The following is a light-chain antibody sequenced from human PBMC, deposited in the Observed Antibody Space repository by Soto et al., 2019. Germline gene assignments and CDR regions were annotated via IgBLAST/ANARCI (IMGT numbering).Light chain of an antibody. CDR1: QSVRSY. CDR3: QQRTNWWT. Sequence: EIVLTQSPATLSLSPGERATRSCRASQSVRSYLAWYQQKPGQAPRLLIHDASNRATGIPARFSGSGSGTDFTLTISSQEPEDFAVYYCQQRTNWWTFGQGTKVEIK. CDR2: DAS. V-gene: IGKV3-11*01. J-gene: IGKJ1*01.